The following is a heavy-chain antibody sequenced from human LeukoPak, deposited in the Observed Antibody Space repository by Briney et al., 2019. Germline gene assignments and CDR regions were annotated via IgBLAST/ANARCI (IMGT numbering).Heavy chain of an antibody. CDR1: GFTFSSYA. D-gene: IGHD2-21*01. Sequence: GGSLRLSCAASGFTFSSYAMSWVRQAPGKGLEWVSSISSSSSYIYYADSVKGRFTISRDNAKNSLYLQMNSLRAEDTAVYSCARVSDCGGDCYPGLFDHWGQGTLVTVSS. V-gene: IGHV3-21*01. J-gene: IGHJ4*02. CDR2: ISSSSSYI. CDR3: ARVSDCGGDCYPGLFDH.